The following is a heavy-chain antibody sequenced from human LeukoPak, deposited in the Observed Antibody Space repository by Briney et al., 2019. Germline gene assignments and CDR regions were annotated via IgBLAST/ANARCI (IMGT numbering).Heavy chain of an antibody. CDR3: ARDGAATIKGVNNNWFDP. CDR1: GGSISSSSYY. CDR2: IYYSGST. D-gene: IGHD5-12*01. J-gene: IGHJ5*02. V-gene: IGHV4-39*02. Sequence: SETLSLTCTVSGGSISSSSYYWGWIRQPPGKGLEWIGRIYYSGSTYYNPSLKSRVTISVDTSKNQFSLKLSSVTAADTAVYYCARDGAATIKGVNNNWFDPWGQGTLVTVSS.